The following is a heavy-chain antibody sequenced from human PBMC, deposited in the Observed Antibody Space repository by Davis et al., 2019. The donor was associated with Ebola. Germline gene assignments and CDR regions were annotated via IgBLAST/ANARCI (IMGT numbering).Heavy chain of an antibody. Sequence: PGGSLRLSCAASGFTFSSYAMSWVRQAPGKGLEWVAVIWYDGSNKYYADSVKGRFTISRDNSKNTLYLQMNSLRAEDTAVYYCARGPIAARRDYYYYYGMDVWGQGTTVTVSS. J-gene: IGHJ6*02. CDR3: ARGPIAARRDYYYYYGMDV. V-gene: IGHV3-33*08. CDR2: IWYDGSNK. CDR1: GFTFSSYA. D-gene: IGHD6-6*01.